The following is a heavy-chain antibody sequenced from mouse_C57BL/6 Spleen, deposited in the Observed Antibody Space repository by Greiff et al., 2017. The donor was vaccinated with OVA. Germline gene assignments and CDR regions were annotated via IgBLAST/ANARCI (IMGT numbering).Heavy chain of an antibody. CDR2: IDPSDSYT. D-gene: IGHD2-1*01. J-gene: IGHJ2*01. CDR3: ARSGLLSFFDY. CDR1: GYTFTSYW. V-gene: IGHV1-50*01. Sequence: QVHVKQPGAELVKPGASVKLSCKASGYTFTSYWMQWVKQRPGQGLEWIGEIDPSDSYTNYNQKFKGKATLTVDTSSSTAYMQLSSLTSEDSAVYYCARSGLLSFFDYWGQGTTLTVSS.